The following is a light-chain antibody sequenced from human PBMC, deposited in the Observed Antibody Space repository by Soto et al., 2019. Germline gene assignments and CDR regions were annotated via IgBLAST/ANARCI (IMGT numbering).Light chain of an antibody. CDR3: QQYATSPIT. CDR1: QSVSNNY. CDR2: GAS. V-gene: IGKV3-20*01. J-gene: IGKJ5*01. Sequence: EIVMTQSPATLSVSPGERATLSCRASQSVSNNYLAWYQQKPGQAPRLLVYGASSRATGIPDRLSGSGSGTDFTLTISRLEPEDFAVYYCQQYATSPITFGQGTRLEIK.